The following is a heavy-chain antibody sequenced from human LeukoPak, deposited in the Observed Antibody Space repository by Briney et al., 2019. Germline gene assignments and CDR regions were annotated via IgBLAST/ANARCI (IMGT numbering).Heavy chain of an antibody. CDR3: ARAAAAAGGQYFDY. V-gene: IGHV4-59*01. J-gene: IGHJ4*02. CDR1: GGSISSYY. Sequence: SETLSLTCTVSGGSISSYYWSWIRQPPGKGLEWIGYIYYSGSTNYNPSLKSRVTISVDTSKNQFSLKLSSVTAADTAAYYCARAAAAAGGQYFDYWGQGTLVAVSS. D-gene: IGHD6-13*01. CDR2: IYYSGST.